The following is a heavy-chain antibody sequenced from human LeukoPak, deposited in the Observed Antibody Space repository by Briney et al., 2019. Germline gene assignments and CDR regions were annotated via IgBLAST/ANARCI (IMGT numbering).Heavy chain of an antibody. CDR3: ARGNSGYSSSWLDY. D-gene: IGHD6-13*01. Sequence: SETLSLTCTVSGGSISSYYWSWIRQPAGKGLEWIGRIYTSGSTNYNPSLKSRVTMSVDTSKNQFSLKLSSVTAADTAVYYCARGNSGYSSSWLDYWGQGTLVTVSS. J-gene: IGHJ4*02. V-gene: IGHV4-4*07. CDR1: GGSISSYY. CDR2: IYTSGST.